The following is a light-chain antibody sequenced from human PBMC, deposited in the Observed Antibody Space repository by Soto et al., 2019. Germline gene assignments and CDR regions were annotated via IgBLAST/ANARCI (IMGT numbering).Light chain of an antibody. CDR2: EVS. V-gene: IGLV2-18*02. Sequence: QSALTQPPSVSGSPGQSVTISCTGTSSDVGSHNRVSWYQQPPGTAPKLMIYEVSNRPSGVPDRFSGSKSGNTASLTISGLQAEDEADYYCSSYTSSSTLLFGGGTKLTVL. J-gene: IGLJ2*01. CDR1: SSDVGSHNR. CDR3: SSYTSSSTLL.